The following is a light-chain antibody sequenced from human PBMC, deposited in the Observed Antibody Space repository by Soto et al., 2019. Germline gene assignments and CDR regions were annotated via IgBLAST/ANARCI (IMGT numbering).Light chain of an antibody. V-gene: IGLV2-11*01. CDR1: SSDVGGYNY. CDR2: DVS. CDR3: CSYAGSYGYV. Sequence: QSVLTQPRSVSGSPGQSVTISCTGTSSDVGGYNYVSWYQQHPGKAPKLMSYDVSKRPSGVPDRFSGSKSGNTASLTISGLQAEDEADYYCCSYAGSYGYVFGTGTKLTVL. J-gene: IGLJ1*01.